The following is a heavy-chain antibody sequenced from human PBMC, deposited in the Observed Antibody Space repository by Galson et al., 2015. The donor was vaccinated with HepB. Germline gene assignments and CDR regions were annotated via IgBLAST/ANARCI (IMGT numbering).Heavy chain of an antibody. Sequence: ETLSLTCAVSGGSISSSNWWSWVRQSPQKGLEWIGEIYHSGITNYNPSLKSRVTISVDKSKNQFSLNLTSVTAADTAVYYCARCGGDYEVGFDYWGQGTLVTVSS. D-gene: IGHD2-21*02. CDR2: IYHSGIT. V-gene: IGHV4-4*02. J-gene: IGHJ4*02. CDR1: GGSISSSNW. CDR3: ARCGGDYEVGFDY.